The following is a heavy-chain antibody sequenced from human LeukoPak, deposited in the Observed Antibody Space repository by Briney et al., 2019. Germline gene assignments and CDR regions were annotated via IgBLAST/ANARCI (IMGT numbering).Heavy chain of an antibody. CDR1: GGSISSSSYY. Sequence: SETLSLTCTVSGGSISSSSYYWGWIRQPPGKGLEWIGSIYYSGSTYYNPSLKSRVTISVDTSKNQFSLKLSSVTAADTAVYHCARGDVVVVAANWFDPWGQGTLVTVSS. J-gene: IGHJ5*02. CDR3: ARGDVVVVAANWFDP. D-gene: IGHD2-15*01. CDR2: IYYSGST. V-gene: IGHV4-39*07.